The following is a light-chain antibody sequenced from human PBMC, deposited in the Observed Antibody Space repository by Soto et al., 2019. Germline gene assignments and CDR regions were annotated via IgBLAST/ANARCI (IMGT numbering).Light chain of an antibody. V-gene: IGKV3-11*01. Sequence: EIVMTQSPATLSLSPVERATLSCMASQSIGFSLAWYHQKPGQAPRLLMYDASKRAIGVPVRISGSGYGTDFTLTISSLEPEDFAVYYCQQRSNWLWTFGQGTKVDIK. J-gene: IGKJ1*01. CDR2: DAS. CDR1: QSIGFS. CDR3: QQRSNWLWT.